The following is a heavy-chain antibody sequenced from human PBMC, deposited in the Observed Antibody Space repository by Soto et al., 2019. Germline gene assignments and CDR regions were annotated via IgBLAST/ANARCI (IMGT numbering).Heavy chain of an antibody. D-gene: IGHD2-2*01. CDR3: ARARLDTPALEY. V-gene: IGHV3-30-3*01. J-gene: IGHJ4*02. Sequence: QVQLVESGGGVVQPGRSLRLSCAASGFSFRSYAMHWVRQAPGKGLEWVAVMSYDGSDKDYADSVKGRFTISRDNSKNTRYLQMSSLRAEDTAVYSCARARLDTPALEYWGQGTLVTVSS. CDR1: GFSFRSYA. CDR2: MSYDGSDK.